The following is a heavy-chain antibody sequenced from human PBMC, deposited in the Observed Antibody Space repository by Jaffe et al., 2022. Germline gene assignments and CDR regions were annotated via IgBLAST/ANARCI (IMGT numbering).Heavy chain of an antibody. V-gene: IGHV4-38-2*01. CDR1: GYSISSGYY. Sequence: QVQLQESGPGLVKPSETLSLTCAVSGYSISSGYYWGWIRQPPGKGLEWIGSIYHSGSTYYNPSLKSRVTISVDTSKNQFSLKLSSVTAADTAVYYCARAKNNWNDYYYMDVWGKGTTVTVSS. J-gene: IGHJ6*03. CDR3: ARAKNNWNDYYYMDV. D-gene: IGHD1-20*01. CDR2: IYHSGST.